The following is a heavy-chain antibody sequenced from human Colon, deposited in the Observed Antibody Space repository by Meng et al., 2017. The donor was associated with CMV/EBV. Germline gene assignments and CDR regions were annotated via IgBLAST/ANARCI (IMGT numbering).Heavy chain of an antibody. Sequence: GGSLRLSCAASGFTFSSYDMHWVRQATGKGLEWVSAIGTAGDTYYPGSVKGRFTISRENAKNSLYLQMNSLRAGDTAVYYCARAGLRAVEATRSDYWGQGTLVTVSS. CDR1: GFTFSSYD. D-gene: IGHD6-19*01. CDR3: ARAGLRAVEATRSDY. V-gene: IGHV3-13*01. CDR2: IGTAGDT. J-gene: IGHJ4*02.